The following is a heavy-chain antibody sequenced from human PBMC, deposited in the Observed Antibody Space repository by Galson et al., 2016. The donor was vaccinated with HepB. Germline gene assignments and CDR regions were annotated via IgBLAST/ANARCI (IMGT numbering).Heavy chain of an antibody. J-gene: IGHJ4*02. CDR3: ARVTPRAVADGWDY. D-gene: IGHD6-19*01. V-gene: IGHV1-18*01. Sequence: SVKVSCKASGYTFSSYGISWVRQAPGQGLEWMGWISGYNGDTNYAQKFQGRATVTIDRSTTSAYMELRGLTSDDTAMYYCARVTPRAVADGWDYWGPGTLVIVSS. CDR1: GYTFSSYG. CDR2: ISGYNGDT.